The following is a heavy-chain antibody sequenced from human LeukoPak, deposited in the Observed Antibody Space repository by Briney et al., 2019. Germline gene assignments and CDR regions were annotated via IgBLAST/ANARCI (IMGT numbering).Heavy chain of an antibody. V-gene: IGHV3-23*01. D-gene: IGHD1-26*01. Sequence: PGGSLRLSCTASGFTFSSSTMSWVRQAPGKRPEWVSGILNNDIGGNAYYADAVKGRFTISRDDSKSTLCLEMNSLRAEDTAMYYCVKEIKYVGATYLHSWGQGTLVTVSS. J-gene: IGHJ4*02. CDR2: ILNNDIGGNA. CDR1: GFTFSSST. CDR3: VKEIKYVGATYLHS.